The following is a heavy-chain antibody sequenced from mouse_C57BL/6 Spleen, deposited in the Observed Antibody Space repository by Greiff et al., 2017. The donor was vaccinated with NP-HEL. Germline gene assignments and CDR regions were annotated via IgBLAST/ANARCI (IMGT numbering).Heavy chain of an antibody. CDR1: GYTFTDYY. V-gene: IGHV1-76*01. D-gene: IGHD2-4*01. CDR2: IYPGSGNT. Sequence: QVQLQQSGAELVRPGASVKLSCKASGYTFTDYYINWVKQRPGQGLEWIARIYPGSGNTYYNEKFKGKATLTAEKSSSTAYMQLSSLTSEDSAVYFCAGDYDGVDYWGQGTTLTVSS. CDR3: AGDYDGVDY. J-gene: IGHJ2*01.